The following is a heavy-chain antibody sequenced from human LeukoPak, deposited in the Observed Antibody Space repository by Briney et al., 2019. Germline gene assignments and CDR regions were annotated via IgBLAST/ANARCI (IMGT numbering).Heavy chain of an antibody. V-gene: IGHV1-2*06. CDR2: INPNSGGT. CDR1: GYTFTGYY. D-gene: IGHD3-3*01. J-gene: IGHJ4*02. CDR3: AAVLRFLEWSRSIYYFDY. Sequence: ASVKVSCKASGYTFTGYYMHWVRQAPGQGLEWMGRINPNSGGTNYAQKFQGRVTMTRDTSISTAYMELSRLRSEDTAVYYCAAVLRFLEWSRSIYYFDYWGQGTLVTVSS.